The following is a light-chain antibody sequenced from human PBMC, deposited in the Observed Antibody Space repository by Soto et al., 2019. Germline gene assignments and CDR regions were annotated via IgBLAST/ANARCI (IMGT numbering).Light chain of an antibody. CDR1: QSVSSY. CDR3: QQRSNWPPA. Sequence: EIVLTQSPATLSLSPGERATLSCRASQSVSSYLAWYQQKPGQAPRLLIYDASNRATGIPARFSGSGSGTEFTLNISSLEPEDFAVYYCQQRSNWPPACGQGTKVEI. J-gene: IGKJ1*01. CDR2: DAS. V-gene: IGKV3-11*01.